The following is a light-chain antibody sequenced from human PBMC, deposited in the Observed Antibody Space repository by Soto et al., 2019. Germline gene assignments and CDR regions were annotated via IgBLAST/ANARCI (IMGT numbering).Light chain of an antibody. Sequence: QSVLTQPPSVSGAPGQRVTISCTGSSSNIGAGYDVHWYQQIPGTAPKLLTYFNNNRPSGVPDRFSGSKSGTSASLAITGLQTEDEANYYCQSYDRSLSGLVFGGGTKLTVL. V-gene: IGLV1-40*01. CDR1: SSNIGAGYD. CDR2: FNN. J-gene: IGLJ2*01. CDR3: QSYDRSLSGLV.